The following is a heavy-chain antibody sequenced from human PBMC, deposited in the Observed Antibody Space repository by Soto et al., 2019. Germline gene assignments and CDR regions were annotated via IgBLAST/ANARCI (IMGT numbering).Heavy chain of an antibody. J-gene: IGHJ4*02. D-gene: IGHD3-22*01. Sequence: PGGSLRLSCAASGFTFSSYAMSWVRQAPGKGLEWVSAIGGSGGSTYYADSVKGRFTISRDNSKNTLYLQMNSLRAEDTAVYYCAKDLQVVVVITHFDYWGQGTLVTVSS. CDR2: IGGSGGST. CDR3: AKDLQVVVVITHFDY. CDR1: GFTFSSYA. V-gene: IGHV3-23*01.